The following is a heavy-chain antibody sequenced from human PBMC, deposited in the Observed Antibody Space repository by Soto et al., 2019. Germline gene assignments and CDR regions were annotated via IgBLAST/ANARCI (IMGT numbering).Heavy chain of an antibody. CDR3: AREGVYDSSGYYPGY. Sequence: PSETLSLTCTVSGGSISSGDYYWSWIRQPPGKGLEWIGYIYYSGSTYYNPSLKSRVTISVDTSKNQFSLKLSSVTAADTAVYYCAREGVYDSSGYYPGYWGQGTLVTVSS. V-gene: IGHV4-30-4*01. CDR1: GGSISSGDYY. J-gene: IGHJ4*02. CDR2: IYYSGST. D-gene: IGHD3-22*01.